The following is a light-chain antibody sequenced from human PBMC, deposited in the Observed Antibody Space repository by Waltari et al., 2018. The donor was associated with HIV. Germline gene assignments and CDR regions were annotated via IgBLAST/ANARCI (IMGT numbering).Light chain of an antibody. CDR3: SSYTSSNTLV. V-gene: IGLV2-14*01. CDR2: EVS. Sequence: SALTQPASVSGSPGQSITISCTGSNTDVGGYNYVSWYQQHPGKAPKLMIYEVSNRPSGVSNRFSGSKSGNTASLTISGLQTEDEADYYCSSYTSSNTLVFGGGTKLTVL. CDR1: NTDVGGYNY. J-gene: IGLJ2*01.